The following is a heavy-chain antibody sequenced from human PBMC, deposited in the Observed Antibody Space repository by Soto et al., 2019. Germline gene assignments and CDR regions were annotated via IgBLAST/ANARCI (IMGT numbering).Heavy chain of an antibody. CDR1: GGTFSSYA. Sequence: QVQLVQSGAEVKKPGSSVKVSCKASGGTFSSYAISWVRQAPGQGLEWMAVISYDGSNKYYADSVKGRFTISRDNSKNTLYLQMNSLRAEDTAVYYCARDSGLRFLEWLSGVDYWGQGTLVTVSS. CDR2: ISYDGSNK. J-gene: IGHJ4*02. CDR3: ARDSGLRFLEWLSGVDY. D-gene: IGHD3-3*01. V-gene: IGHV3-30*16.